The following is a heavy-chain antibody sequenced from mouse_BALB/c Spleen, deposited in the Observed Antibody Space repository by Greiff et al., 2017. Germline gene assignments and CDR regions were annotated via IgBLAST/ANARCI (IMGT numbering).Heavy chain of an antibody. Sequence: EVNVVESGGDLVKPGGSLKLSCAASGFTFSSYGMSWVRQTPDKRLAWVATISSCGSYTYYPDSVKGRFTISRDNAKNTLYLQMSSLKTEDTAMYDCARHHNYYGSSYYAMDYWGQGTSVTVSS. CDR2: ISSCGSYT. J-gene: IGHJ4*01. CDR1: GFTFSSYG. D-gene: IGHD1-1*01. CDR3: ARHHNYYGSSYYAMDY. V-gene: IGHV5-6*01.